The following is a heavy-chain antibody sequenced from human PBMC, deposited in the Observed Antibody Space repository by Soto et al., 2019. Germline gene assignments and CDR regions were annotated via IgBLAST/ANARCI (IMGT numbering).Heavy chain of an antibody. J-gene: IGHJ6*02. CDR2: IIPIPGTA. V-gene: IGHV1-69*13. D-gene: IGHD2-2*01. Sequence: GASVKVSCKASGGTFSSYAISGVRQAPGQGLEWMGGIIPIPGTANYAQKFQGRVTIAADESTSTAYMELSSLRSEDTAVYYCARSQGSSTSLEIYYYYYYGMDVWGQGTTVTVSS. CDR3: ARSQGSSTSLEIYYYYYYGMDV. CDR1: GGTFSSYA.